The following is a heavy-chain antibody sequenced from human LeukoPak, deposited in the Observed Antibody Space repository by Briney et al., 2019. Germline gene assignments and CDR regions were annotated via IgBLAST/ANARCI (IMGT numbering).Heavy chain of an antibody. CDR3: ARHGVGATNTFDY. CDR2: MHPGDSET. Sequence: GESLKISCKNSGYSFSSYWIAWVRQMPGKGLEWMGIMHPGDSETRYSPSFQGQVTISADKSINTAYLQWSSLKASDTAMYYCARHGVGATNTFDYWGQGTLVTVSS. V-gene: IGHV5-51*01. D-gene: IGHD1-26*01. CDR1: GYSFSSYW. J-gene: IGHJ4*02.